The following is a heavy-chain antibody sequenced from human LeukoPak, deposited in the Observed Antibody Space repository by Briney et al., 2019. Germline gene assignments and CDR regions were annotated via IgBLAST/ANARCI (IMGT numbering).Heavy chain of an antibody. CDR2: ISYDGSNK. CDR1: GFTFSSYG. J-gene: IGHJ4*02. D-gene: IGHD2-2*01. V-gene: IGHV3-30*03. CDR3: ATELGYCSGTSCSQFDY. Sequence: PGRSLRLSCAASGFTFSSYGMHWVRQAPGKGLEWVAVISYDGSNKYYADSVKGRFTISRDNSKNSLYLQMNSLRDEDTAVYYCATELGYCSGTSCSQFDYWGQGTLVTVSS.